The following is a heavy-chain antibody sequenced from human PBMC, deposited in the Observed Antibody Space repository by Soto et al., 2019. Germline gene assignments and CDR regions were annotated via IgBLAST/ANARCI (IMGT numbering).Heavy chain of an antibody. CDR2: IIPFFGPP. J-gene: IGHJ4*02. CDR1: GGLFNTYS. CDR3: ARDANTGINYFAH. V-gene: IGHV1-69*01. D-gene: IGHD1-26*01. Sequence: QVQLLKSGAEVKKPGSSVTVSCKASGGLFNTYSYSWVRQAPGQGLEWMGAIIPFFGPPNYAKKFQGRVTITANESASTAHMELNSLTSEDTAVYYCARDANTGINYFAHWGQETLGRVSS.